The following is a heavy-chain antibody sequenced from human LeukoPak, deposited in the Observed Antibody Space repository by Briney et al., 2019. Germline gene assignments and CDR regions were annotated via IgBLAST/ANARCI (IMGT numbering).Heavy chain of an antibody. D-gene: IGHD3-10*01. J-gene: IGHJ4*02. CDR3: AKDLDGAFDY. V-gene: IGHV3-48*01. CDR2: ISSSSSTI. Sequence: PGGSLRLSCAASGFTFSSYSMNWVRQAPGKGLEWVSYISSSSSTIYYADSVKGRFTISRDNSKNTVYLQMNSLRAGDTAIYYCAKDLDGAFDYWGQGTLVTVSS. CDR1: GFTFSSYS.